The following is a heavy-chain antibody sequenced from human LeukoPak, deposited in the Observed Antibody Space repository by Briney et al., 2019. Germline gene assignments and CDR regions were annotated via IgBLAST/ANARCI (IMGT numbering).Heavy chain of an antibody. CDR3: AKDPRGYSYGTFDY. Sequence: PGGSLRLSCAASGFSFDNYGMHWVRQDPGKGREWLAFIQYDGINRDYAASVKGRFTISTDKSKNTAYLQMNSLSVEDAAVYYCAKDPRGYSYGTFDYWGQGTLVTVSS. D-gene: IGHD5-18*01. CDR2: IQYDGINR. J-gene: IGHJ4*02. V-gene: IGHV3-30*02. CDR1: GFSFDNYG.